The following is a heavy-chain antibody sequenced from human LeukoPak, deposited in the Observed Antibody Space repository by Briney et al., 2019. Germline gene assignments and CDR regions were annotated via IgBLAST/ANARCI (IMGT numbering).Heavy chain of an antibody. J-gene: IGHJ6*02. V-gene: IGHV4-34*01. CDR2: INHSGST. CDR1: GGSFSGYY. D-gene: IGHD5-18*01. Sequence: MPSETLSLTCEVYGGSFSGYYWNWIRQPPGKGLEWIGEINHSGSTNYNLSLKGRVSISVDTSKNHFSLKLSSLTAADTAVYYCARIMEYRSYGDYYYGMDVWGQGTTVTVSS. CDR3: ARIMEYRSYGDYYYGMDV.